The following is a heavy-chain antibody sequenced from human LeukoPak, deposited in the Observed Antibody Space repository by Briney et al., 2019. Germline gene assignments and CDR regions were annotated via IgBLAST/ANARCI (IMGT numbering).Heavy chain of an antibody. CDR1: GFTFSSYS. J-gene: IGHJ4*02. D-gene: IGHD2-15*01. CDR3: ARDRGYCSGGSCRTGFDY. CDR2: ISSSSSYI. V-gene: IGHV3-21*01. Sequence: GGSLRLSCAASGFTFSSYSMNWVRQAPGKGLEWASSISSSSSYIYYADSVKGRFTISRDNAKNSLYLQMNSLRAEDTAVYYCARDRGYCSGGSCRTGFDYWGQGTLVTVSS.